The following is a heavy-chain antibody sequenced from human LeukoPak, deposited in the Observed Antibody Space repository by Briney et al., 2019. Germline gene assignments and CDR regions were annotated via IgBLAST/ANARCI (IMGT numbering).Heavy chain of an antibody. CDR2: IYYSGST. D-gene: IGHD1-14*01. V-gene: IGHV4-59*01. CDR1: GGSISSYY. CDR3: ARDLPGDAFDI. Sequence: KPSETLSLTCTVSGGSISSYYWSWIRQPPGKGLEWIGYIYYSGSTNYNPPLKSRVTISVDTSKNQFSLKLSSVTAADTAVYYCARDLPGDAFDIWGQGTMVTVSS. J-gene: IGHJ3*02.